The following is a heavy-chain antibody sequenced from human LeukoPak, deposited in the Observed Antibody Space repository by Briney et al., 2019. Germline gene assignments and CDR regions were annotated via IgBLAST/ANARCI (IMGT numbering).Heavy chain of an antibody. Sequence: SETLSLTCAVSGGSISSSNWWSWVRQPPGKGLEWIGEIYHSGSTNYNPSLKSRVTISVDKSKNQFSLKLSSVTAADTAVYYCARVAVGYYGSGSYYNWFVPWGQGTLVTVSS. CDR1: GGSISSSNW. D-gene: IGHD3-10*01. J-gene: IGHJ5*02. CDR2: IYHSGST. CDR3: ARVAVGYYGSGSYYNWFVP. V-gene: IGHV4-4*02.